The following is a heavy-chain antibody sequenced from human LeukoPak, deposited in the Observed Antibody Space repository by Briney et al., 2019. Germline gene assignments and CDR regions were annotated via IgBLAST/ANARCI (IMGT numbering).Heavy chain of an antibody. D-gene: IGHD4-17*01. CDR1: GYRYTGYY. Sequence: ASVKVSCKGSGYRYTGYYMHWVRQAPGQGLEWMGWINPNSGGTNYAQKFQGRVTMTRDTSISTAYKELSRLRSDDTAVYYCARDYGDRFDYWGQGTLVTVSS. J-gene: IGHJ4*02. CDR3: ARDYGDRFDY. V-gene: IGHV1-2*02. CDR2: INPNSGGT.